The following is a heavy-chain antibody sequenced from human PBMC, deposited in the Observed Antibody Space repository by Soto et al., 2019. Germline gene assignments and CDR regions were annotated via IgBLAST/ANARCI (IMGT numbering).Heavy chain of an antibody. CDR3: ARDYGGWNAKIEYYYYGMDV. Sequence: ASVKVSCKASGYTFTDYYPYSVRQAPGQGLEWMGWINPNSGATNYAQKFQGWVTMTRDTSISTAYMELSRLRSDDTAVYYCARDYGGWNAKIEYYYYGMDVWGQGTTVTVSS. CDR1: GYTFTDYY. CDR2: INPNSGAT. D-gene: IGHD1-1*01. V-gene: IGHV1-2*04. J-gene: IGHJ6*02.